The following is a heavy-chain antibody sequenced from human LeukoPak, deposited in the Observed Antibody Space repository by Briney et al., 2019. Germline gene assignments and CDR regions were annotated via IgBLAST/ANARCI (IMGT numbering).Heavy chain of an antibody. Sequence: SVKVSCKASGGTFNSYAISWVRQAPGQGLEWMGGIIPIIGTANYAQKFQGRVTITADKSTSTAYMELSSLRSEDTAVYYCARSNIVVVPAAIIDTFDIWGQGTMVTVSS. D-gene: IGHD2-2*01. V-gene: IGHV1-69*06. CDR3: ARSNIVVVPAAIIDTFDI. CDR1: GGTFNSYA. J-gene: IGHJ3*02. CDR2: IIPIIGTA.